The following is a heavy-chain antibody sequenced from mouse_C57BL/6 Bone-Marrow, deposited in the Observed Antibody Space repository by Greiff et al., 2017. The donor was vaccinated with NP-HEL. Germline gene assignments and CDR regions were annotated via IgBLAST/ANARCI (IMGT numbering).Heavy chain of an antibody. CDR2: LDPSDRYT. CDR3: ARVSAWVAY. Sequence: QVQLKEPGAELVRPGTSVKLSCKASGYTFTSYWMHWVKQRPGQGLEWIGVLDPSDRYTNYNQKFKGQATLTLATSSSTAYMQLSSLTAEDSAVYYCARVSAWVAYWGQGTLVTVSA. V-gene: IGHV1-59*01. J-gene: IGHJ3*01. CDR1: GYTFTSYW.